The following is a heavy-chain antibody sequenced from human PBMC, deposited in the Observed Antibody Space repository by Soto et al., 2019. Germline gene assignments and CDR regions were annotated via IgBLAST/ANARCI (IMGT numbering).Heavy chain of an antibody. CDR1: GGTFSSYA. CDR3: ARDLRGIQLWFYFDY. Sequence: QVQLVQSGAEVKKPGSSVKVSCKASGGTFSSYAISWVRQAPGQGLEWMGGIIPIFGTANYAQKFQGRVTITADESXXTAYMELSSLRSEDTAVYYCARDLRGIQLWFYFDYWGQGTLVTVSS. V-gene: IGHV1-69*12. CDR2: IIPIFGTA. J-gene: IGHJ4*02. D-gene: IGHD5-18*01.